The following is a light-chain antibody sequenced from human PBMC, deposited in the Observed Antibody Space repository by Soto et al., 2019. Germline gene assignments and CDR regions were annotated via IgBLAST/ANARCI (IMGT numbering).Light chain of an antibody. J-gene: IGLJ1*01. Sequence: SVLTQPPSVSVSPGQRVTIFCPGSSSNIGAGYDVHWYQQLPGTAPKLLIYGNNNRPSGVPDRFSGSKSGTSASLAVTGLQAEDEADYYCQSYATGLSVLYVFGTGTKVTVL. V-gene: IGLV1-40*01. CDR1: SSNIGAGYD. CDR3: QSYATGLSVLYV. CDR2: GNN.